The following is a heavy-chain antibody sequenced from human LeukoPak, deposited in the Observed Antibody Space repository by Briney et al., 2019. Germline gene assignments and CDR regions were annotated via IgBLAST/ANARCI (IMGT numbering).Heavy chain of an antibody. J-gene: IGHJ4*02. Sequence: GGSLRLSCAASGFTFSSYAMSWVRQAPGKGLEWVSAISGSGGSTYYADSVKGRFTISRDNSKNTLYLQMDSLRAEDTAVYYCAKRRYSSSWLLDYWGQGTLVTVSS. CDR3: AKRRYSSSWLLDY. D-gene: IGHD6-13*01. V-gene: IGHV3-23*01. CDR1: GFTFSSYA. CDR2: ISGSGGST.